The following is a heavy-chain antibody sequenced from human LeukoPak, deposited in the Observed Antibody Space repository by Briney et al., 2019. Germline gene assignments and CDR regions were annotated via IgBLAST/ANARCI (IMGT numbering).Heavy chain of an antibody. CDR3: AGHHPRNTVDF. CDR2: IYSSGSA. Sequence: SETLSLTCTVSGGAISNYYWSWIRQPPGKGLEWIGYIYSSGSASYNRALRTRVTMSVDMSKNQVSLKMRSVTAADTAVYYCAGHHPRNTVDFWGQGTLVTVSS. V-gene: IGHV4-59*08. D-gene: IGHD2-8*02. J-gene: IGHJ4*02. CDR1: GGAISNYY.